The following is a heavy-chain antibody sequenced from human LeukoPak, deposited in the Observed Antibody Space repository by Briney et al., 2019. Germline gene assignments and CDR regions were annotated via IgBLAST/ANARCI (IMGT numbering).Heavy chain of an antibody. J-gene: IGHJ4*02. CDR3: AKEGAEYYDYVWGSYLRGYFDY. V-gene: IGHV3-23*01. D-gene: IGHD3-16*01. Sequence: GGSLRLSCAASGFTFSSYAMSWVRQAPGKGLEWVSAISGSGGSTYYADSVKGRFTISRDNSKNTLYLQMNSLEAEDTAVYYCAKEGAEYYDYVWGSYLRGYFDYWGQGTLVTVSS. CDR2: ISGSGGST. CDR1: GFTFSSYA.